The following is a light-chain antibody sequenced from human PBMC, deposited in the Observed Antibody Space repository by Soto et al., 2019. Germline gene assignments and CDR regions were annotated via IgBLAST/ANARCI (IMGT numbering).Light chain of an antibody. CDR1: SSDVGGYKF. J-gene: IGLJ2*01. Sequence: QSALTQPASVSGSPGQSITISCTGTSSDVGGYKFVSWYQQHPGKAPKLMIYEVSNRPSGVSNRFSGSKSGNTASLTISGLQAEDEDDYYCSSYTSSTTLVLFGGGTKLTVL. CDR2: EVS. V-gene: IGLV2-14*01. CDR3: SSYTSSTTLVL.